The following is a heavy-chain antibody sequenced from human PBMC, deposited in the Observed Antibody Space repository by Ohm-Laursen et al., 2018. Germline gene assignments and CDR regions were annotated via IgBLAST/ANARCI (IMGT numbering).Heavy chain of an antibody. CDR2: IYYSGST. CDR1: GGSISSYY. J-gene: IGHJ4*02. Sequence: SDTLSLTCTVSGGSISSYYWSWIRQSPGKGLEWIGYIYYSGSTGYNPSLKSRVTISVDTSKNQFSLKLKSVTAADTAVYYCARVPPTYSSSDYWGQGTLVTVSS. V-gene: IGHV4-59*08. CDR3: ARVPPTYSSSDY. D-gene: IGHD6-6*01.